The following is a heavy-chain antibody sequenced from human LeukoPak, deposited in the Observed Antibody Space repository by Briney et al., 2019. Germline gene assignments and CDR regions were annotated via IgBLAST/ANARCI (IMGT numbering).Heavy chain of an antibody. Sequence: PGGSLRLSGAASGFTFISNRRNWVGQAPGKGLGGVSSISSSSSYIYYADSVKGRFTISRDNAKNSLYLRMNSLRAEDTAVYYCARVGYSGSPGDYWGQGTLVTVSS. CDR2: ISSSSSYI. V-gene: IGHV3-21*01. D-gene: IGHD1-26*01. J-gene: IGHJ4*02. CDR3: ARVGYSGSPGDY. CDR1: GFTFISNR.